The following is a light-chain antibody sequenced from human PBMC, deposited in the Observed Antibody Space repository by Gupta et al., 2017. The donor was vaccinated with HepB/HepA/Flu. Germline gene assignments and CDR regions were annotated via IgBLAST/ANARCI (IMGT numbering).Light chain of an antibody. CDR1: QSVSSY. Sequence: EIVLTQSPATLSLSPGERATLSCRASQSVSSYLAWYQQKPGQAPRLLIYDASNRATGIPARFSGSGYGTDFTLTISSREPEDFAVYYCQKRSNWPPWTFGQGTKVEIK. V-gene: IGKV3-11*01. J-gene: IGKJ1*01. CDR3: QKRSNWPPWT. CDR2: DAS.